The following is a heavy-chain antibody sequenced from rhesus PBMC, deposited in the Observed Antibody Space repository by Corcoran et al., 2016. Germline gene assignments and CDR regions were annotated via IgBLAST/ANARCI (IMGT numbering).Heavy chain of an antibody. Sequence: EVQLVASGGGLVQPGGSLRLSCTGSGFTFSSYYMYWIRQVPGKGLPWVSDINTGWGSTWYTDSVKGRFTISKENAKNTLYLQMNSLRAEDTAVYYCVKGAMWGYYFDYWGQGVLVTVSS. J-gene: IGHJ4*01. CDR2: INTGWGST. V-gene: IGHV3-22*01. CDR1: GFTFSSYY. D-gene: IGHD2-2*01. CDR3: VKGAMWGYYFDY.